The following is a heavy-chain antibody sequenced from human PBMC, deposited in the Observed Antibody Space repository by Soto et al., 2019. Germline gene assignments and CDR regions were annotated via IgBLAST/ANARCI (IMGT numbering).Heavy chain of an antibody. V-gene: IGHV1-69*13. CDR2: IIPIFGTA. Sequence: ASVKGSCKASGGTFSSYAISWVRQAPGQGLEWMGGIIPIFGTANYAQKFQGRVTITADESTSTAYMELSSLRSEDTAVYYCARVEYSSLYGMDVWGQGTTVTVSS. D-gene: IGHD6-6*01. CDR1: GGTFSSYA. J-gene: IGHJ6*02. CDR3: ARVEYSSLYGMDV.